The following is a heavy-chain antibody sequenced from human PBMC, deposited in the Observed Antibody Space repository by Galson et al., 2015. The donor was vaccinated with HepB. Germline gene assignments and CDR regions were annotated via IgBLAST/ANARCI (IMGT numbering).Heavy chain of an antibody. D-gene: IGHD3-10*01. CDR1: GGSISSGSYY. Sequence: TLSLTCTVSGGSISSGSYYWSWIRQPAGKGLEWIGRIYTSGSTNYNPSLKSRVTISVDTSKNQFSLKLSSVTAADTAVYYCARDIEGRGGDYWGQGTLVTVSS. V-gene: IGHV4-61*02. J-gene: IGHJ4*02. CDR3: ARDIEGRGGDY. CDR2: IYTSGST.